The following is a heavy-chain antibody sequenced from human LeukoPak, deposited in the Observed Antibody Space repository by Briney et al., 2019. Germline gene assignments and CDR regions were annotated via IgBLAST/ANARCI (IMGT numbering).Heavy chain of an antibody. Sequence: GGSLRLSCAASGFRFTNYWMSWVRQAPGKGLEWVANIKQDGSEIDYSDPMKGRFTISRDNTRNSVYLQMNSLRAEDTAVYYCAKADDSSGNDAFDIWGQGTMVTVSS. D-gene: IGHD3-22*01. CDR1: GFRFTNYW. J-gene: IGHJ3*02. CDR2: IKQDGSEI. CDR3: AKADDSSGNDAFDI. V-gene: IGHV3-7*03.